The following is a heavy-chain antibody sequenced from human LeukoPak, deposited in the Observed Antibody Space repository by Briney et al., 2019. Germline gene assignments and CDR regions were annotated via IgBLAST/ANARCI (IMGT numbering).Heavy chain of an antibody. D-gene: IGHD2-2*01. J-gene: IGHJ4*02. CDR2: ISGSGGST. CDR3: AKGRSPSCYSSSGY. Sequence: PGGSLRLSCAASGFTFSSYAMSWVRQAPGKGLEWVSAISGSGGSTYYADPVKGRFTISRDNSKNTLYLQMNSLRAEDTAVYYCAKGRSPSCYSSSGYWGQGTLVTVSS. CDR1: GFTFSSYA. V-gene: IGHV3-23*01.